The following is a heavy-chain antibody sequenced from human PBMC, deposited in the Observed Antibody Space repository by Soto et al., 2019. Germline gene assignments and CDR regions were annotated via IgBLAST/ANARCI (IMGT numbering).Heavy chain of an antibody. V-gene: IGHV3-23*01. CDR1: GFKFSNYA. CDR2: ISATGGGT. CDR3: TKDRRAGGNSAFYFDF. Sequence: GGSLRLSCAASGFKFSNYAMSWVRQAPGKGLEWVSLISATGGGTYYADSVKGRFTISRDNSHNTLYLQVHSLTAEDTAVYYCTKDRRAGGNSAFYFDFWGQGAQVTVSS. D-gene: IGHD3-16*01. J-gene: IGHJ4*02.